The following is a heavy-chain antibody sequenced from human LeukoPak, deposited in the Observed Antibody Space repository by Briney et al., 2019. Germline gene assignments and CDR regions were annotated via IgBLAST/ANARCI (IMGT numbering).Heavy chain of an antibody. CDR3: ARDCSGGSCYSWVNAFDI. D-gene: IGHD2-15*01. Sequence: GGSLRLSCAASGFTFSNYSMNWVRQAPGKGLEWVSYISSSSSTIYYADSVKGRFTISRDNAKNSLYLQMNSLRAEDTAVYYCARDCSGGSCYSWVNAFDIWGQGTMVTVSS. J-gene: IGHJ3*02. CDR1: GFTFSNYS. V-gene: IGHV3-48*04. CDR2: ISSSSSTI.